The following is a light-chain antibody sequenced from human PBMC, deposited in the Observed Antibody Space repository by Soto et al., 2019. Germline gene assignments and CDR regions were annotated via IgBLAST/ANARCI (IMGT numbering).Light chain of an antibody. V-gene: IGLV2-14*01. Sequence: QSVLTQPTSVSGSPGQSITISCTGTKSDVGGYNYVSWYQHHPGTAPKLIIYEVTNRPSGVSTRFSGSKSGNTASLTISGLLTEDEADYFCSSYTPNSAMVFGGGTKVTVL. J-gene: IGLJ2*01. CDR2: EVT. CDR1: KSDVGGYNY. CDR3: SSYTPNSAMV.